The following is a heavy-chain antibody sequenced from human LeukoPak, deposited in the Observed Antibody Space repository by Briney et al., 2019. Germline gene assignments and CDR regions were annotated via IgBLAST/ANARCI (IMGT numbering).Heavy chain of an antibody. J-gene: IGHJ6*04. Sequence: GGSLRLSCAASGFTFSSYWTSWVRQAPGKGLEWVANIKQDGSEKYYVDSVKGRFTISRDNAKNSLYLQMNSLRAEDTAVYYCASLDVWGKGTTVTISS. CDR2: IKQDGSEK. V-gene: IGHV3-7*01. CDR1: GFTFSSYW. CDR3: ASLDV.